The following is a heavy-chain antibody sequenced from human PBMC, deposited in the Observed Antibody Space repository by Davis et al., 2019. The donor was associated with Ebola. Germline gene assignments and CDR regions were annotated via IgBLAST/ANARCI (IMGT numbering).Heavy chain of an antibody. CDR1: GYTFTNYG. CDR2: INPHNGNT. CDR3: AGRTYNLFDY. V-gene: IGHV1-18*04. J-gene: IGHJ4*02. D-gene: IGHD1-1*01. Sequence: ASVKVSCKTSGYTFTNYGITWVRQAPGQGLEWMGWINPHNGNTNYAQNVQGRVTMTTDTSTSTAYMEVGSLRSDDTAVYYCAGRTYNLFDYWGQGTLVTVSS.